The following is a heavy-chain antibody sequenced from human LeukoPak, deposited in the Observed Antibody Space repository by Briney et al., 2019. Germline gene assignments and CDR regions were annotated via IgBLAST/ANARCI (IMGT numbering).Heavy chain of an antibody. CDR2: IYDSGST. Sequence: PSETLSLTCTVSGGSIRSSYYYWGWIRQPPGKGLEWIGSIYDSGSTYYNPSLKSRVTISVDTSKNQFSLKLNSVTAADTAVYYCARGLRGGIFGPYFDYWGQGTLVTVSS. J-gene: IGHJ4*02. CDR1: GGSIRSSYYY. D-gene: IGHD3/OR15-3a*01. V-gene: IGHV4-39*01. CDR3: ARGLRGGIFGPYFDY.